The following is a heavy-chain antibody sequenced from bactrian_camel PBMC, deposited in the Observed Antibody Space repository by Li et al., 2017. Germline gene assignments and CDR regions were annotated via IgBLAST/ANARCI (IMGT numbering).Heavy chain of an antibody. V-gene: IGHV3S32*01. CDR1: GYFSKRC. J-gene: IGHJ6*01. CDR3: AADPFRSTWPPCVERANFGY. Sequence: DVQLVESGGGSVQAGGSLRLSCAASGYFSKRCMAWFRQVPGSHRERVADIHRLTGNKHYASFVEGRFTTSRDDAKNTLYLQMNNVKPEDTGMYFCAADPFRSTWPPCVERANFGYLGQGTQVTVS. CDR2: IHRLTGNK.